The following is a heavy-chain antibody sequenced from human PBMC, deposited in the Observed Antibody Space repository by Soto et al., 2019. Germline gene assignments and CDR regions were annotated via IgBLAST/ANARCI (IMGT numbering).Heavy chain of an antibody. D-gene: IGHD2-2*01. V-gene: IGHV3-11*01. CDR1: GFTFSDHY. J-gene: IGHJ3*02. Sequence: QVQLVESGGGLVKPGGSLRLSCAASGFTFSDHYMSWIRQAPGTGLEWISYISSGGSAIYYEESVKGTFTISKDNVKSSLCLQVNILRAEDTAVDYCARVKECSYPSCYARGDFDIWGRGTMVTVSS. CDR2: ISSGGSAI. CDR3: ARVKECSYPSCYARGDFDI.